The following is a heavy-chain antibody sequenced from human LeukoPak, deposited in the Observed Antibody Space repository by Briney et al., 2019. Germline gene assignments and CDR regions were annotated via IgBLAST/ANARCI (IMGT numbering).Heavy chain of an antibody. D-gene: IGHD2-15*01. V-gene: IGHV1-18*01. J-gene: IGHJ5*02. Sequence: ASVKVSCKASGYTFTSYGISWVRQAPGQGLEWMGWISAYNGNTNYAQKLQGRVTMTTDTSTSTAYMELRSLRSDDTAVYYCASADCSGGSCYSDNWFDPWGQGTLVTVSS. CDR2: ISAYNGNT. CDR3: ASADCSGGSCYSDNWFDP. CDR1: GYTFTSYG.